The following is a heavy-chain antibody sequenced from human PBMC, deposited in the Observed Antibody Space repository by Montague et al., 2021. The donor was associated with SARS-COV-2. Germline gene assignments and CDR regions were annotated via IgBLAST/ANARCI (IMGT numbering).Heavy chain of an antibody. Sequence: SDTRSLTCTVSGGSISSYYWSWIRQPPGKGLEWIGYIYYSGSTNYNPSLKSRVTISVDTSKNQFSLKLSSVTAADTAVYYCARWGLYSSSAGGYDYWGQGTLVTVSS. CDR1: GGSISSYY. V-gene: IGHV4-59*07. CDR2: IYYSGST. D-gene: IGHD6-6*01. CDR3: ARWGLYSSSAGGYDY. J-gene: IGHJ4*02.